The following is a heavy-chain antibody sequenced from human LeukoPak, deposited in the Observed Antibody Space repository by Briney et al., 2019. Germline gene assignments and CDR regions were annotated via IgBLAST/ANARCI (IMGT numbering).Heavy chain of an antibody. J-gene: IGHJ4*02. D-gene: IGHD2-15*01. V-gene: IGHV1-46*01. CDR1: GYTFTGYY. CDR2: INPSGGST. CDR3: ARDLGIVVVVAATPGVDY. Sequence: GASVKVSCKASGYTFTGYYMHWVRQAPGQGLEWMGIINPSGGSTSYAQKFQGRVTMTRDTSTSTVYMELSSLRSEDTAVYYCARDLGIVVVVAATPGVDYWGQGTLVTVSS.